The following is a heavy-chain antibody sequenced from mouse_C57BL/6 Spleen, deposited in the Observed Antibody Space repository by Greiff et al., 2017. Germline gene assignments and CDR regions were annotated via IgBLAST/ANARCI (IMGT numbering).Heavy chain of an antibody. J-gene: IGHJ1*03. V-gene: IGHV1-85*01. CDR3: ARGQITTGVAHWYFDV. CDR1: GYTFTSYD. CDR2: IYPRDGST. Sequence: QVQLQQSGPELVKPGASVKLSCKASGYTFTSYDINWVKQRPGQGLEWIGWIYPRDGSTKYNEKFKGKATLTVDPSSSTAYMELHSLTSDDSAVYFCARGQITTGVAHWYFDVWGTGTTVTVSS. D-gene: IGHD1-1*01.